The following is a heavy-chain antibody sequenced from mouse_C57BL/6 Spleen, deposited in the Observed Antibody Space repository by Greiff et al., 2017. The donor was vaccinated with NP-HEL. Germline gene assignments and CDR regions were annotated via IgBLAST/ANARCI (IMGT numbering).Heavy chain of an antibody. V-gene: IGHV1-63*01. CDR3: ARREKGYFDV. J-gene: IGHJ1*03. CDR1: GYTFTNYW. Sequence: QVQLQQSGAELVRPGTSVKMSCKASGYTFTNYWIGWAKQRPGHGLEWIGDIYPGGGYTNYNEKFKGKATLTADKSSSTAYMQFSSLTSEDSAIYYCARREKGYFDVWGTGTTVTVSS. CDR2: IYPGGGYT.